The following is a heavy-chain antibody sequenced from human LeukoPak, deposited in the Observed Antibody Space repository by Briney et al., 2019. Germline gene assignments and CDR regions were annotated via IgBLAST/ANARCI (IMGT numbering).Heavy chain of an antibody. CDR2: INHSGST. J-gene: IGHJ1*01. V-gene: IGHV4-34*01. Sequence: PSETLSLTCAVSGGSVSGYYWSWIRQPPGKGLEWIGEINHSGSTNYNPSLKSRVTISVDTSKNQFSLKLSSVTAADTAVYYCARGPPTTVLTYFQHWGQGTLVTVSS. CDR3: ARGPPTTVLTYFQH. CDR1: GGSVSGYY. D-gene: IGHD4-17*01.